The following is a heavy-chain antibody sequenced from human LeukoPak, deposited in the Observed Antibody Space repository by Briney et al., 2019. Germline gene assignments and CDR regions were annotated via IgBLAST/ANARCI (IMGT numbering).Heavy chain of an antibody. Sequence: GGSLRLSCAASGFTFSSYAMHWVRQAPGKGLEWVAVISYDGSNKYYADSVKGRFTISRDNSKNTLYLQMNSLRAEDTAVYYCAREDDFWSGYYTGWGQGTLVTVSP. J-gene: IGHJ4*02. V-gene: IGHV3-30-3*01. CDR1: GFTFSSYA. CDR3: AREDDFWSGYYTG. D-gene: IGHD3-3*01. CDR2: ISYDGSNK.